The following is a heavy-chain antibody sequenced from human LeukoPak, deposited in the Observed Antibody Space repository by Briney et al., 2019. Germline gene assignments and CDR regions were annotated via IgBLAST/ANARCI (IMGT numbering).Heavy chain of an antibody. CDR3: ARVLDLPGTTKGFDY. CDR1: GYSISSGYY. CDR2: IYHSGST. V-gene: IGHV4-38-2*02. J-gene: IGHJ4*02. D-gene: IGHD1-1*01. Sequence: SETLSLTCTVSGYSISSGYYWGWIRPPPGKGLEWIGSIYHSGSTYYNPSLKSRVTISVDTSKNHFSLKLSSVTAADTAVYYCARVLDLPGTTKGFDYWGQGTLVTVSS.